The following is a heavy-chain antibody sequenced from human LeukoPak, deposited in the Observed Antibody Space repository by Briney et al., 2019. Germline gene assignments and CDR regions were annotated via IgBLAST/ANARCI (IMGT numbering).Heavy chain of an antibody. CDR3: ARGVVAAPQTFDY. J-gene: IGHJ4*02. CDR1: GDSISSFY. D-gene: IGHD2-15*01. CDR2: IYYSGST. Sequence: SETLSLTCTVSGDSISSFYWSWIRQPPGKGLEWIGYIYYSGSTNYNPSLRSRVTISVDTSKNQFSLKLSSVTAADTAVYYCARGVVAAPQTFDYWGQGTLVTVSS. V-gene: IGHV4-59*01.